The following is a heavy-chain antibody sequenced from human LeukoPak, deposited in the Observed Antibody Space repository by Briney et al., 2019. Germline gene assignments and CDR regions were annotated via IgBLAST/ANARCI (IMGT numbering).Heavy chain of an antibody. CDR2: TYAGGNT. J-gene: IGHJ4*02. CDR3: ARVPYSGYAVDY. V-gene: IGHV3-66*01. D-gene: IGHD5-12*01. CDR1: GFIVSSNY. Sequence: GGSLRLSCAASGFIVSSNYMAWVRQAPGKGLEWVSITYAGGNTYYADSVKGRFIISRDNSKNTVHLQMNRLRVEDTAVYYCARVPYSGYAVDYWGQGTLVTVSS.